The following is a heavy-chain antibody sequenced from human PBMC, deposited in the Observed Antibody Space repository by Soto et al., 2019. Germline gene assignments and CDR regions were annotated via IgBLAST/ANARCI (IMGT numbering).Heavy chain of an antibody. CDR1: GGTFSSYA. CDR3: ARDNDRLQLGGNYYYILDV. CDR2: IIPLFRTP. J-gene: IGHJ6*02. Sequence: QVHLVQSRAEVKEPGSSVKVSCKASGGTFSSYAISWLRQAPGQGLEWMGGIIPLFRTPDYAQKFQGRVTITADESTSTAYMELSSLRSEDTAVYYCARDNDRLQLGGNYYYILDVWGQGTTVTVSS. V-gene: IGHV1-69*12. D-gene: IGHD4-4*01.